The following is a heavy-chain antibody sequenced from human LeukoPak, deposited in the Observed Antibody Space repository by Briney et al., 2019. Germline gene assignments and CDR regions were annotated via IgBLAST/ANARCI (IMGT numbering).Heavy chain of an antibody. CDR2: IYYSGST. D-gene: IGHD1-26*01. CDR1: GGSISSYY. J-gene: IGHJ4*02. Sequence: SETLSLTCTVSGGSISSYYWGWIRQPPGKGLEWIGSIYYSGSTYYNPSLKSRVTISVDTSKNQFSLKLSSVTAADTAVYYCAAWYSGSYQAMTFDYWGQGTLVTVSS. CDR3: AAWYSGSYQAMTFDY. V-gene: IGHV4-39*01.